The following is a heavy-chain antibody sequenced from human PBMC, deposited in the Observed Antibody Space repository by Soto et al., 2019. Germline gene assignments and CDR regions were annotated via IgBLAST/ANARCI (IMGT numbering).Heavy chain of an antibody. CDR1: GYTFTSYG. J-gene: IGHJ3*02. CDR2: ISPIIGIA. CDR3: ARTDAFDI. V-gene: IGHV1-69*04. Sequence: GASVKVSCKASGYTFTSYGISWVRQAPGQGLEWMGRISPIIGIANYAQKLQGRVTITADKSTSTAYMELSSLRSEDTAVYYCARTDAFDIWGQGTMVTVSS.